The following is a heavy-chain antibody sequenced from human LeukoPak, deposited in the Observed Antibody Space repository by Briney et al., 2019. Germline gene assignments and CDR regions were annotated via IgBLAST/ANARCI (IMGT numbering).Heavy chain of an antibody. CDR3: AKDLSWWAAVDF. CDR2: IGGDGRT. D-gene: IGHD2-15*01. J-gene: IGHJ4*02. Sequence: GRSLRLSCAASGFTVSTNAMGWVRRAPGRGLEWVSGIGGDGRTHYADSVRRRFSIYRDNSKNTVYLQMNSLRVDDTAVYYCAKDLSWWAAVDFWGQGMLVTVST. V-gene: IGHV3-23*01. CDR1: GFTVSTNA.